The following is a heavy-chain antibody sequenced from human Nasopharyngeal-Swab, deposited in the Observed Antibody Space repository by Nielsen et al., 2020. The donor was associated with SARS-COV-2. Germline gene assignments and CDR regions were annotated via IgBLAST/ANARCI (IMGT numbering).Heavy chain of an antibody. V-gene: IGHV3-21*01. D-gene: IGHD3-10*01. CDR1: GFTFSSYS. CDR3: ARDHVLPDAFDI. Sequence: GGSLRLSCAASGFTFSSYSMNWVRQAPGKGLEWVSSISSSYIYYADSVKGRFTISRDNAKNSLYLQMNSLRAEDTAVYYCARDHVLPDAFDIWGQGTMVTVSS. CDR2: ISSSYI. J-gene: IGHJ3*02.